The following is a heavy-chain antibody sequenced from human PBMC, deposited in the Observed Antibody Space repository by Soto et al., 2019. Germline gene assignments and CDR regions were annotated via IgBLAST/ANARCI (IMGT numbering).Heavy chain of an antibody. Sequence: PGESLKISCKGSGYSFTSYWIGWVRQMPGKGLEWMGIIYPGDSDTRYSPSFQGQVTISADKSISTAYLQWSSLKASDTAMYYCARQKDDDYIWGSYREFDYWGQGTLVTVSS. CDR3: ARQKDDDYIWGSYREFDY. D-gene: IGHD3-16*02. CDR2: IYPGDSDT. J-gene: IGHJ4*02. CDR1: GYSFTSYW. V-gene: IGHV5-51*01.